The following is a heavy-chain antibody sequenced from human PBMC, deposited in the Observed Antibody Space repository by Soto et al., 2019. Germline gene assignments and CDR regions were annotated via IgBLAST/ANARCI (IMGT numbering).Heavy chain of an antibody. CDR3: ARVRCSGGSCYSLDY. D-gene: IGHD2-15*01. CDR1: GFTFSDYY. CDR2: ISSSSSYT. V-gene: IGHV3-11*06. J-gene: IGHJ4*02. Sequence: QVQLVESGGGLVKPGGSLRLSCAASGFTFSDYYMSWIRQAPGKGLEWVSYISSSSSYTNYADSVKGRFTISRDNAKNSLYLQMNSLGAEDTAVYYCARVRCSGGSCYSLDYWGQGTLVTVSS.